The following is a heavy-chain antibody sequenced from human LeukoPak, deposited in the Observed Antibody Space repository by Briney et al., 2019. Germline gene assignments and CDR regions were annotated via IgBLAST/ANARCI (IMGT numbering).Heavy chain of an antibody. CDR1: GFTFSNFA. V-gene: IGHV3-23*01. Sequence: PGGSLRLSCAASGFTFSNFAMSWVRQAPGKVLEWVTAISGSGVNTYYADSVKGRFTISRDNSKSTLYLQMNSLRAEDTAVYYCATDPLGIAAAGYWGQGTLVTVSS. J-gene: IGHJ4*02. CDR2: ISGSGVNT. D-gene: IGHD6-13*01. CDR3: ATDPLGIAAAGY.